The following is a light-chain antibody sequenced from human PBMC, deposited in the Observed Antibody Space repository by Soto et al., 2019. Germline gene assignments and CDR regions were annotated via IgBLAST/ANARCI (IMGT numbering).Light chain of an antibody. CDR3: SSYTSSSTRV. V-gene: IGLV2-14*01. J-gene: IGLJ3*02. CDR2: EVS. CDR1: SSDVGGYNY. Sequence: QSALTQPASVSGSPGQSITISCTGTSSDVGGYNYVSWYQQHPGKAPKLMIYEVSNRPSGVSNRFSGSKSGNTASLTISGLQPEHEAYYYCSSYTSSSTRVFGGGTKLTVL.